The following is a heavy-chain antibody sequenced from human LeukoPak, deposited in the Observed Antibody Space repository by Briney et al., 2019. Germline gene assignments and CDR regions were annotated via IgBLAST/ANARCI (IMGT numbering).Heavy chain of an antibody. CDR2: ISYSGSTT. CDR3: WKAGPPAFDP. Sequence: GGSLRLSCAASGFTFTNFEMNWVRQAPGKGLEWVSYISYSGSTTSYADSVKGRFTISRDNAKNSLYLQMNSLRAEDTAVYYCWKAGPPAFDPWGQGTLVTVSS. CDR1: GFTFTNFE. J-gene: IGHJ5*02. D-gene: IGHD1-1*01. V-gene: IGHV3-48*03.